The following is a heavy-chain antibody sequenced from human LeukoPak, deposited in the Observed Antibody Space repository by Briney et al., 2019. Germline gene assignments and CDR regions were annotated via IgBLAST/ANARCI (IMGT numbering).Heavy chain of an antibody. V-gene: IGHV1-2*02. D-gene: IGHD1-20*01. CDR3: ARDGLPTSRYNWNDEEFYYFDY. Sequence: ASVNVSFMASGYTFTGYYMHWVRQAPGQGLEWMGWINPNRGGTNYAQKFQGRVTMTRDTSISTAYMELSRLRSDDTAVYYCARDGLPTSRYNWNDEEFYYFDYWGQGTLVTVSS. CDR1: GYTFTGYY. J-gene: IGHJ4*02. CDR2: INPNRGGT.